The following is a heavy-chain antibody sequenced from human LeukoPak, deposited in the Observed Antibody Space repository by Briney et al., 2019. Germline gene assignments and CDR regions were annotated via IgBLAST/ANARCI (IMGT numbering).Heavy chain of an antibody. CDR1: GFTVSTNY. J-gene: IGHJ4*02. CDR3: AEEKTVGGTYYFDY. V-gene: IGHV3-53*01. CDR2: VYSGGTT. D-gene: IGHD1-26*01. Sequence: GGSLRLSCAASGFTVSTNYMSWVRQAPGKGLEWVSLVYSGGTTYYADSVKGRFSISRDNSKNTLYLQMNGLRAEDTAVYYCAEEKTVGGTYYFDYWGQGTLVTVSS.